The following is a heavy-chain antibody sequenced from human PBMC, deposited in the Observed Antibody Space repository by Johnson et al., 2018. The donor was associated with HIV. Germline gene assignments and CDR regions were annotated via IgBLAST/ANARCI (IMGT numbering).Heavy chain of an antibody. Sequence: VQLVESGGGLVQPGGSLRLSCAASGFTVSSNYMSWVRQAPGKGLEWVSVIYSGGSTYYADSVKGRFTISRDNAKNSLYLQMNSLRAEDTALYYCAKDKDSSSWSGEDAFDIRCQGTMVTVSS. CDR1: GFTVSSNY. J-gene: IGHJ3*02. CDR2: IYSGGST. CDR3: AKDKDSSSWSGEDAFDI. V-gene: IGHV3-66*02. D-gene: IGHD6-13*01.